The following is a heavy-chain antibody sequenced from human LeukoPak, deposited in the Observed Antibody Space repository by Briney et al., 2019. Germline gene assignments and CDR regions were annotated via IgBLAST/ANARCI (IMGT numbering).Heavy chain of an antibody. V-gene: IGHV1-2*02. CDR3: ARELRDCSSTSCYTGGYGMDV. Sequence: ASVKVSCKASGYTFTGYYMHWVRQAPGQGLEWMGWINPNSGGTNYAQKFQGRVTMTRDTSISTAYMELSRLRSDDTAVYYCARELRDCSSTSCYTGGYGMDVWGQGTTVTVSS. D-gene: IGHD2-2*02. CDR1: GYTFTGYY. CDR2: INPNSGGT. J-gene: IGHJ6*02.